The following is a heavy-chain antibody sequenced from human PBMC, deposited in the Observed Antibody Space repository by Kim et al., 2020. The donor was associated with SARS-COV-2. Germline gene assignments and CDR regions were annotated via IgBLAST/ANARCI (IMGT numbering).Heavy chain of an antibody. CDR2: RKAYGGTT. Sequence: RKAYGGTTEDAASVKGRFTISRDDSNSIAYLQMNSLKTEDTAVYYCTRADYWGQGPLVTVSS. J-gene: IGHJ4*02. V-gene: IGHV3-49*02. CDR3: TRADY.